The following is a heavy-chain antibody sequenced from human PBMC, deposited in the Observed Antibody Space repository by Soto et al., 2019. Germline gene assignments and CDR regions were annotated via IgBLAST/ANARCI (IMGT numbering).Heavy chain of an antibody. Sequence: QVQLVESGGGVVQPGRSLRLSCAASGFTFSSYGMHWVRQAPGKGLEWVAVIWYDGSNKYYADSVKGRFTISRDNSKNTRYLQMNSLRAEDTAVYYCARGGVGVAARPGVGYFDYWGQGTLVTVSS. CDR2: IWYDGSNK. J-gene: IGHJ4*02. D-gene: IGHD6-6*01. V-gene: IGHV3-33*01. CDR3: ARGGVGVAARPGVGYFDY. CDR1: GFTFSSYG.